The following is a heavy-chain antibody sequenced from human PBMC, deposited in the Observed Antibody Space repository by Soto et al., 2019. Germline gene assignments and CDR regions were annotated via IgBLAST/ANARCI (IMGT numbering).Heavy chain of an antibody. J-gene: IGHJ6*02. D-gene: IGHD6-6*01. V-gene: IGHV4-4*07. Sequence: SETLSLTCTVSGGSISTYYWNWIRQPAGKGLEWIGRIYSSGSTKYSPSLRGRITMSVDTSKNQFSLKMSSVTAADTAVYYCARDTMEGSSQSTYYLYGLDVWGQGTTVTVSS. CDR3: ARDTMEGSSQSTYYLYGLDV. CDR1: GGSISTYY. CDR2: IYSSGST.